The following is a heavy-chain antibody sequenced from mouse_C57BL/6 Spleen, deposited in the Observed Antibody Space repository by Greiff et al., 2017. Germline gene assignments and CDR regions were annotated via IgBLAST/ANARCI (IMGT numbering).Heavy chain of an antibody. CDR2: IYPGDGDT. J-gene: IGHJ4*01. V-gene: IGHV1-80*01. Sequence: VQLQQSGAELVKPGASVKISCKASGYAFSSYWMNWVKQRPGKGLEWIGQIYPGDGDTNYNGKFKGKATLTADKSSSTAYMQLSSLTSEDSAVYFCARAFTVVDYYAMDYWGQGTSVTVSS. CDR3: ARAFTVVDYYAMDY. CDR1: GYAFSSYW. D-gene: IGHD1-1*01.